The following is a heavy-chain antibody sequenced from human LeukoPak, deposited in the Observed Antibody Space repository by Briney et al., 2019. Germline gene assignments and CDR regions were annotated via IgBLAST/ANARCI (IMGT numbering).Heavy chain of an antibody. CDR2: ISAYNGNT. Sequence: GVSVKVSCKASGYTFTSYGISWVRQAPGQGLEWMGWISAYNGNTNYAQKLQGRVTMTTDTSTSTAYMELRSLRSDDTAVYYCATANRYCTNGVCYAGAFDIWGQGTMVTVSS. CDR1: GYTFTSYG. D-gene: IGHD2-8*01. CDR3: ATANRYCTNGVCYAGAFDI. J-gene: IGHJ3*02. V-gene: IGHV1-18*01.